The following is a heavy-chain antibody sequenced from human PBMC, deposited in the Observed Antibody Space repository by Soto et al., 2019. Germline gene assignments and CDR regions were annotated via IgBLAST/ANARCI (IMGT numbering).Heavy chain of an antibody. Sequence: ASVKVSCKASGYTFTSYDINWVRQATGQGLEWMGWMNPNSGNTGYAQKFQGRVTMTRNTSISTAYMELSSLRSEDTAVYYCARADYDILTGREVYYYYYMDVWGKGTTVTVSS. J-gene: IGHJ6*03. D-gene: IGHD3-9*01. CDR1: GYTFTSYD. V-gene: IGHV1-8*01. CDR3: ARADYDILTGREVYYYYYMDV. CDR2: MNPNSGNT.